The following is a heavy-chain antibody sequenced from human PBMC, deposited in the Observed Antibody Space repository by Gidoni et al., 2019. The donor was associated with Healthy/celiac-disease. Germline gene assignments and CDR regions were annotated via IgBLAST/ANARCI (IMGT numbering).Heavy chain of an antibody. D-gene: IGHD5-12*01. CDR1: GFTFSRYS. CDR2: ISSSSSYI. CDR3: ARDLSGYDSYYYYMDV. Sequence: EVQLVESGGGLVKPGGSLRLSCAASGFTFSRYSMNWVRQAPGKGLGWVSSISSSSSYIYYADSVKGRFTISRDNAKNSLYLQMNSLRAEDTAVYYCARDLSGYDSYYYYMDVWGKGTTVTVSS. V-gene: IGHV3-21*01. J-gene: IGHJ6*03.